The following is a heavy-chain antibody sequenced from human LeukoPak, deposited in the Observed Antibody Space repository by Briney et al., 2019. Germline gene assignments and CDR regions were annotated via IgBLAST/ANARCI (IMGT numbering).Heavy chain of an antibody. CDR2: INDSGTT. D-gene: IGHD3-10*01. CDR1: VGSFSGYY. Sequence: SETLSLTCAVYVGSFSGYYWTWIRQSPGKGLEWIGEINDSGTTNYNPSLKSRVTISVDTFKNQFSLRLTSVTAADTAVYYCARPLSYYGSGYYAFDIWGQGTMVTVSS. J-gene: IGHJ3*02. V-gene: IGHV4-34*01. CDR3: ARPLSYYGSGYYAFDI.